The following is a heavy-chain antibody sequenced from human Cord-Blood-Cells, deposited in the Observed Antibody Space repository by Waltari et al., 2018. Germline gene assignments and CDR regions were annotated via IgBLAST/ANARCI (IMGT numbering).Heavy chain of an antibody. J-gene: IGHJ4*02. V-gene: IGHV3-30-3*01. D-gene: IGHD6-19*01. Sequence: QVQLVESGGGVVKPGRSLRSSLAASGFTLSSHAMHWVRQAPGKGLEWVAVISYDGSNKYYADSVKGRFTISRDNSKNTLYLQMNSLRAEDTAVYYCARGGGAGRFDYWGQGTLVTVSS. CDR2: ISYDGSNK. CDR3: ARGGGAGRFDY. CDR1: GFTLSSHA.